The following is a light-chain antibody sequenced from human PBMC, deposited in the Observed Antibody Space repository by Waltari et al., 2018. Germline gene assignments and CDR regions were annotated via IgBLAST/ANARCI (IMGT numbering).Light chain of an antibody. V-gene: IGKV1-39*01. CDR2: GAS. CDR1: QNIFNY. Sequence: DIQMTQSPSSLSASVGDRVTITCRASQNIFNYVYWYQQKPGKAPRLLISGASSLQGGVPSRFSGSGFGTDFTLTIGGLQPEDFATYYCQQFHSYPLTFGGGTKVEIK. J-gene: IGKJ4*01. CDR3: QQFHSYPLT.